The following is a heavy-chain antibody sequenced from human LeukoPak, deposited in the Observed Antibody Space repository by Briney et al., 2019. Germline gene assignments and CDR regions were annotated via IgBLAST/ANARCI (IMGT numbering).Heavy chain of an antibody. D-gene: IGHD5-24*01. J-gene: IGHJ4*02. V-gene: IGHV3-53*01. Sequence: GGSLRLSCAASGFTFSNYDMHWVRQAPGKGLEWVSLIYPSGNIYYADSVKGRFTISRDNSKDTLFLQMNSLRAEDTAIYYCARTFVSGDGYKVGYFDYWGQGTLVTVSS. CDR1: GFTFSNYD. CDR3: ARTFVSGDGYKVGYFDY. CDR2: IYPSGNI.